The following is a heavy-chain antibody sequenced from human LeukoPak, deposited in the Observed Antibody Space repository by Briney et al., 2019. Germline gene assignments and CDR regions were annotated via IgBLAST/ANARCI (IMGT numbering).Heavy chain of an antibody. Sequence: PSETLCPTCAVYGGSFSGYYWSWIRQPPGKGLEWIGEINHTGNTNYNPSLKSRVTISVDTSKNQFSLKLSSVTAADTAVYYCARGFGSSWSGAFDIWGQGTMVTVSS. D-gene: IGHD6-13*01. J-gene: IGHJ3*02. V-gene: IGHV4-34*01. CDR3: ARGFGSSWSGAFDI. CDR1: GGSFSGYY. CDR2: INHTGNT.